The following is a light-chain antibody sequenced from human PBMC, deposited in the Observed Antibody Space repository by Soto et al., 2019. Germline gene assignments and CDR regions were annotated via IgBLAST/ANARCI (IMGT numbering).Light chain of an antibody. J-gene: IGKJ2*01. Sequence: EIVLTQSPGTLSQSPGERATLSCRASQRISNSYLAWYQQKPGQAPRLLLYDASSRATAIPDRVSGSGSGTDFTLTISRLEPEDFAVYYCQQYARPPFAFGQGTKVEIK. CDR2: DAS. CDR1: QRISNSY. V-gene: IGKV3-20*01. CDR3: QQYARPPFA.